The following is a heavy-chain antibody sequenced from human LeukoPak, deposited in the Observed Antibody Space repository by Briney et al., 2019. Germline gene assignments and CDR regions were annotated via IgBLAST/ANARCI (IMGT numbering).Heavy chain of an antibody. V-gene: IGHV1-8*02. CDR1: GYTFTSYY. CDR3: VDPDR. Sequence: GASVKVSCKASGYTFTSYYMHWVRQAPGQGLEWMGWMNPNSGNSGFAQKFQGRVIMTRNTSIATAYMEVTNLRFDDTAVYYCVDPDRWGQGTLVTVSS. J-gene: IGHJ1*01. CDR2: MNPNSGNS. D-gene: IGHD3-22*01.